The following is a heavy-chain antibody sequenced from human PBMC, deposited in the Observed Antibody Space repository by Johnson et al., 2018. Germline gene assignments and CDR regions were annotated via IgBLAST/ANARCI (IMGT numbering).Heavy chain of an antibody. V-gene: IGHV4-61*01. CDR1: GGSISSGSYY. CDR3: ARELFGAFDI. CDR2: IYYSGST. D-gene: IGHD3-10*02. Sequence: QVRLQESGPGLVEPSETLSLTCTVSGGSISSGSYYWSWIRQPPGKRLEWIGYIYYSGSTNYNPPLKSRVTISVDTSKNQFSLKLSSLTAADTAVYYCARELFGAFDIWGQGTMVTVSS. J-gene: IGHJ3*02.